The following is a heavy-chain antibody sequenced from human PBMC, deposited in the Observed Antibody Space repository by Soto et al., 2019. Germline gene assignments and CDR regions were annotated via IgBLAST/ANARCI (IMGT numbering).Heavy chain of an antibody. Sequence: QVQLVQSGAEVKKPGASVKVSCKASGYPFSSYAMHWVRQAPGQRLEWMGWINAGNGNTKYSQKFQGRVTITRDTSASTAYMDLSSLTSEDTGVFSCAKGIFCTHGSCAGSDNFDYCGQGTLVTVSS. CDR3: AKGIFCTHGSCAGSDNFDY. D-gene: IGHD2-15*01. V-gene: IGHV1-3*01. J-gene: IGHJ4*02. CDR1: GYPFSSYA. CDR2: INAGNGNT.